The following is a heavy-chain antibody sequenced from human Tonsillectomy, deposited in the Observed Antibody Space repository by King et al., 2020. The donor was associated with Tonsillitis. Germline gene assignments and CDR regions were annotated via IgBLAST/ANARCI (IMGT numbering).Heavy chain of an antibody. V-gene: IGHV3-23*04. Sequence: VQLVESGGGLVQPGGSLRLSFAASGFTFSSYAMSWGRQALGKGLGLVSAISVWFITTYSADSVKGRFTITRDNSKTTLYLQMNSLRAEDTSVYYCAKCDTSYYYYMDVWGKGTTVTVSS. CDR1: GFTFSSYA. J-gene: IGHJ6*03. D-gene: IGHD5-18*01. CDR2: ISVWFITT. CDR3: AKCDTSYYYYMDV.